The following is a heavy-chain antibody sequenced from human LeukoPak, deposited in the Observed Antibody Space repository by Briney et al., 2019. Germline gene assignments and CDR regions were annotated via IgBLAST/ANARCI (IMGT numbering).Heavy chain of an antibody. D-gene: IGHD1-26*01. V-gene: IGHV1-18*01. Sequence: GASVKVSCKASGYTFTSYGIRWVRQAPGQGLEWMGWISAYNGNTNYAQKLQGRVTMTTDTSTSTAYMELRSLRSDDTAVYYCARDLVVGATTRSDAFDIWGQGTMVTVSS. CDR3: ARDLVVGATTRSDAFDI. CDR1: GYTFTSYG. J-gene: IGHJ3*02. CDR2: ISAYNGNT.